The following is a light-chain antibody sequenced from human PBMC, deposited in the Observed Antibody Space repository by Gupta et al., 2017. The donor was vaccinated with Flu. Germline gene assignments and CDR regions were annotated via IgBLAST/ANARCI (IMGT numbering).Light chain of an antibody. CDR1: SSSIGSHNR. J-gene: IGLJ2*01. CDR3: SSYTTSNILI. Sequence: SVTISCTGSSSSIGSHNRISWYQQAPGTAPKLRSYEVTNRPSGVPDRFSGSKSGNTASLTISGLQAEDEAEYSCSSYTTSNILIFGGGTQLTVL. V-gene: IGLV2-18*02. CDR2: EVT.